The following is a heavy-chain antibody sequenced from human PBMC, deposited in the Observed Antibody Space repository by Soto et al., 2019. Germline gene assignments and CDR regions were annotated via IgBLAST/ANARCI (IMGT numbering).Heavy chain of an antibody. D-gene: IGHD2-2*01. CDR2: ISSSSSYT. Sequence: PGGSLRLSCAASGFTFSDYYMSWIRQAPGKGLEWVSYISSSSSYTNYADSVKGRFTISRDNAKNSLYLQMNSLRAEDTAVYYCARVRCSSTSCYSRGFYFDYWGQGTLVTVSS. V-gene: IGHV3-11*05. CDR3: ARVRCSSTSCYSRGFYFDY. J-gene: IGHJ4*02. CDR1: GFTFSDYY.